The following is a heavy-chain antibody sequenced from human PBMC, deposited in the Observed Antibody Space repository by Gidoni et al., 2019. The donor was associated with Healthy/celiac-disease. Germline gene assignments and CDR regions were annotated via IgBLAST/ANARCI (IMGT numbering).Heavy chain of an antibody. CDR2: IKQDGSEK. CDR1: GFTFSSYW. CDR3: ARECRQGWFDP. J-gene: IGHJ5*02. V-gene: IGHV3-7*04. Sequence: EVQLVESGGGLVQPGGSLRLSCAASGFTFSSYWMSWVRQAQGKGLEWVANIKQDGSEKYYVDSVKGRFTISRDNAKNSLYLQMNSLRAEDTAVYYCARECRQGWFDPWGQGTLVTVSS. D-gene: IGHD6-6*01.